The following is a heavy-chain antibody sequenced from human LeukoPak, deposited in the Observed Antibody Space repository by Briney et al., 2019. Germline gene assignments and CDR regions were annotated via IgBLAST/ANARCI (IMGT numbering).Heavy chain of an antibody. Sequence: PSETLSLTCTVSCGSISSYYWSWIRQPPGKGLEWIGYIYYSGSTNYNPSLKSRVTISVDTSKNQFSLKLSSVTAADTAVYYCARDLNTMVRGVVFDYWGQGTLVTVSS. V-gene: IGHV4-59*12. CDR2: IYYSGST. D-gene: IGHD3-10*01. J-gene: IGHJ4*02. CDR1: CGSISSYY. CDR3: ARDLNTMVRGVVFDY.